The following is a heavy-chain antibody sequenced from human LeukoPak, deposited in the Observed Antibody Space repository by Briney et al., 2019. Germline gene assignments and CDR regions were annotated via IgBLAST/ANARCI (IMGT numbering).Heavy chain of an antibody. CDR3: ARAFGAYCTNGVCYHFDY. CDR1: GGSFSGYY. D-gene: IGHD2-8*01. J-gene: IGHJ4*02. Sequence: SETLSLTCAVYGGSFSGYYWSWIRQPPGKGLEWIGEINHSGSTNYNPSLKSRVTISVDTSKNQFSLKLSSVAAADTAVYYCARAFGAYCTNGVCYHFDYWGQGTLVTVSS. V-gene: IGHV4-34*01. CDR2: INHSGST.